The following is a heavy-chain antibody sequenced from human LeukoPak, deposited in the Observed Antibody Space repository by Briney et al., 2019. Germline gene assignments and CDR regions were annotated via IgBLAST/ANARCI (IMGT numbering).Heavy chain of an antibody. CDR3: ARIRYYYYYMDV. Sequence: SSETLSLTCTVSGGSISSSSYYWGWIRQPPGKGLEWIGSIYYSGSTYYNPSLKSRVTISVDTSKNQFSLKLSSVTAADTAVYYCARIRYYYYYMDVWGKGTTVTISS. J-gene: IGHJ6*03. CDR1: GGSISSSSYY. V-gene: IGHV4-39*01. CDR2: IYYSGST.